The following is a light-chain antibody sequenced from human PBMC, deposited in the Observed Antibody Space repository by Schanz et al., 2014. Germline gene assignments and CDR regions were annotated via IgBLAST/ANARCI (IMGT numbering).Light chain of an antibody. CDR1: SSDIGVYNY. CDR2: EVS. CDR3: CSYAGSSTWV. J-gene: IGLJ3*02. V-gene: IGLV2-23*02. Sequence: QSALTQPPSASGSPGQSVTISCTGASSDIGVYNYVSWYQQHPGKAPKLMIYEVSKRPSGVSNRISGSKSGNTASLTISGVQAEDEADYYCCSYAGSSTWVFGGGTKLTVL.